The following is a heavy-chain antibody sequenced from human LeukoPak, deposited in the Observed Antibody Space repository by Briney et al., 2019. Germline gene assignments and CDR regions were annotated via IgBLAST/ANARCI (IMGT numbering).Heavy chain of an antibody. V-gene: IGHV4-59*08. CDR2: IYYSGST. J-gene: IGHJ4*02. D-gene: IGHD1-26*01. CDR1: GGSISSYY. CDR3: AGTLVGATGLDY. Sequence: SETLSLTCTVSGGSISSYYWSWIRQPPGKGLEWIGYIYYSGSTNYNPSLKSRVTISVDTSRNQFSLKLSSVTAADTAVYYCAGTLVGATGLDYWGQGTLVTVSS.